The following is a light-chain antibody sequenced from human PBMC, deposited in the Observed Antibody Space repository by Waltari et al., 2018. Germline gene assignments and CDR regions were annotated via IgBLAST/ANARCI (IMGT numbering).Light chain of an antibody. Sequence: QSALTQPASVSGSPGHSITISCTGTSSDVGGYDYVSWYQHHPGKAPKLMIYDVSKRPSGVSNRFSGSKSGNTASLTISGLQAEDEADYYCNSYTSSSTLVFGGGTKLTVL. J-gene: IGLJ2*01. V-gene: IGLV2-14*03. CDR1: SSDVGGYDY. CDR3: NSYTSSSTLV. CDR2: DVS.